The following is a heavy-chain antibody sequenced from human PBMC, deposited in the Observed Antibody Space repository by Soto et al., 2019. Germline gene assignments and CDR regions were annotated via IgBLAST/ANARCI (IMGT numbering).Heavy chain of an antibody. Sequence: QVQLQESGPGLVKPSQTLSLTCTVSGDSIGTGGYYWDWIRQHPGKGPEWIGYIHYSGNTYYNPSLKSRLTISLDTSKNHFSLHLRSVTAADTAVYYCATNHDDISGRTPLLFDSWGQGTLVTVSS. J-gene: IGHJ4*02. V-gene: IGHV4-31*03. CDR1: GDSIGTGGYY. CDR3: ATNHDDISGRTPLLFDS. CDR2: IHYSGNT. D-gene: IGHD3-22*01.